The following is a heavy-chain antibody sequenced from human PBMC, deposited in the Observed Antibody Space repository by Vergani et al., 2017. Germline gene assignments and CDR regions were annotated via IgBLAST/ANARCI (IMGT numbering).Heavy chain of an antibody. CDR3: ARIRYDILTGYYIPFDY. D-gene: IGHD3-9*01. CDR1: GFSLSNARMG. V-gene: IGHV2-26*01. CDR2: IFSNDEK. Sequence: QVTLKESGPVLVKPTETLTLTCTVSGFSLSNARMGVSWIRQPPGKALEWLAHIFSNDEKSYSTSLKSRLPISKDTSKSQVVLTMINMDPVDTATYYCARIRYDILTGYYIPFDYWGQGTLVTVSS. J-gene: IGHJ4*02.